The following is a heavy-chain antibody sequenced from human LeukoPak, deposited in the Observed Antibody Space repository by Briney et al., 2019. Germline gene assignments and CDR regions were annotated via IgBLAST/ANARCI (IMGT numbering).Heavy chain of an antibody. V-gene: IGHV4-39*01. CDR1: GGSISSSSYH. D-gene: IGHD1-26*01. CDR3: ARQGERPGISAY. Sequence: SETLSLTCTVSGGSISSSSYHWGWIRQPPGKGLEWIGSIFSGSTYYNPSLKSRVTISLNTSKNQLSLNLSSVTAADTAVYYCARQGERPGISAYWGQGTLVTVSS. J-gene: IGHJ4*02. CDR2: IFSGST.